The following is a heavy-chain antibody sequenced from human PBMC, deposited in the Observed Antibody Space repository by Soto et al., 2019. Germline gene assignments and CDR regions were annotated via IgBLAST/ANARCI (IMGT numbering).Heavy chain of an antibody. V-gene: IGHV3-30*18. CDR2: ISYDGSNK. Sequence: GGSLRLSCAASGFTFSSYGMHWVRQAPGKGLEWVAVISYDGSNKYYADSVKGRFTISRDNSTNTLYLQMNSLRAEDTAVYYCAKDMGDCSGGSCYYYYGMDVWGQGTTVTVSS. J-gene: IGHJ6*02. CDR3: AKDMGDCSGGSCYYYYGMDV. CDR1: GFTFSSYG. D-gene: IGHD2-15*01.